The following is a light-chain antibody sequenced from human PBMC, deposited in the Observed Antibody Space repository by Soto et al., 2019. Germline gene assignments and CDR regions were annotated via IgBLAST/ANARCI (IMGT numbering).Light chain of an antibody. Sequence: QSVLTQPASVPGSPGQAITITCTRTSSDVGGYNYVSWYQQHPGKAPKLMVYDVSNRPSGVSTRFSGSKSGNTASLPISGLQAEDEADDYCSSYTSSSTQVFGTGTKLTVL. V-gene: IGLV2-14*01. CDR2: DVS. CDR3: SSYTSSSTQV. CDR1: SSDVGGYNY. J-gene: IGLJ1*01.